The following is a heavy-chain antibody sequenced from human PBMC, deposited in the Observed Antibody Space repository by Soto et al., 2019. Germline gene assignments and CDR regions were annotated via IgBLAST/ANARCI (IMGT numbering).Heavy chain of an antibody. D-gene: IGHD3-10*01. CDR2: IYYSGST. CDR1: GGSISSSNYY. V-gene: IGHV4-39*07. CDR3: ARGPWVLWFGEPKGVAFDI. J-gene: IGHJ3*02. Sequence: PSETLSLTCTVSGGSISSSNYYWGWIRQPPGKGLEWIGTIYYSGSTYYSPSLKSRVTISVDTSKNQFSLKLSSVTAADTAVYYCARGPWVLWFGEPKGVAFDIWGQGTMVTVSS.